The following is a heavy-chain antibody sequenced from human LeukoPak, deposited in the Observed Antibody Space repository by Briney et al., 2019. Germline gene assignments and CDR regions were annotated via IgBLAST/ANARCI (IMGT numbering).Heavy chain of an antibody. J-gene: IGHJ4*02. CDR2: ISYDGSNK. V-gene: IGHV3-30*18. CDR3: AKDLRVGAKMVDY. D-gene: IGHD1-26*01. Sequence: SCKASGYTFTSYGISWVRQAPGQGLEWVAVISYDGSNKYYADSVKGRFTISRDNSKNTLYLQMNSLRAEDTAVYYCAKDLRVGAKMVDYWGQGTLVTVSS. CDR1: GYTFTSYG.